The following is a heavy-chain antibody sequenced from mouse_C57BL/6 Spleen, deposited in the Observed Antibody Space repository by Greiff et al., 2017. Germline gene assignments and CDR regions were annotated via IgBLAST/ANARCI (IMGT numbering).Heavy chain of an antibody. J-gene: IGHJ2*01. V-gene: IGHV1-52*01. D-gene: IGHD3-2*02. CDR1: GYTFTSYW. CDR3: ARRAQAYYFVY. CDR2: IDPSDSET. Sequence: QVQLQQPGAELVRPGSSVKLSCKASGYTFTSYWMHWVKQRPIQGLEWIGNIDPSDSETHYNQKFKDKATLTVDKSSSTAYMQLSSLTSEDSAVYYCARRAQAYYFVYWGAGATLTVSS.